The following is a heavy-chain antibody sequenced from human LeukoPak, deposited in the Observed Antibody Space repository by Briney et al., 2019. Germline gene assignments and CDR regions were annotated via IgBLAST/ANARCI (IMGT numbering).Heavy chain of an antibody. CDR3: ARGYYDILTGLYYYGMDV. D-gene: IGHD3-9*01. CDR2: INDSGST. CDR1: GGSFSGHY. Sequence: SETLSLTCAVYGGSFSGHYWSWIRQPPGKGLEWIGEINDSGSTNYNPSLKNRVTLSVDTSKNQFSLKLSSVTAADTAVYYCARGYYDILTGLYYYGMDVWGQGTTVTVSS. V-gene: IGHV4-34*01. J-gene: IGHJ6*02.